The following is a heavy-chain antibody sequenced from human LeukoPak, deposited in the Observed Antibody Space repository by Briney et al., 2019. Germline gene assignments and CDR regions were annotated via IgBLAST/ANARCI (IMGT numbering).Heavy chain of an antibody. CDR2: IRQDGSEK. V-gene: IGHV3-7*01. CDR1: GFTFISYW. J-gene: IGHJ4*02. Sequence: GGSLRLSCAASGFTFISYWMNWVRHAPGKGLEWVANIRQDGSEKYYVDSVKGRFTISRDNAKNSLYLQMNSLRAEDTAVYYCARGGGSGWGQGTLVTVSS. CDR3: ARGGGSG. D-gene: IGHD6-25*01.